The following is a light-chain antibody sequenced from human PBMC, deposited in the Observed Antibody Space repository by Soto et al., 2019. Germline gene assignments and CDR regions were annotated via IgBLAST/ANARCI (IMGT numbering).Light chain of an antibody. CDR3: QVWDSTRAHPSL. V-gene: IGLV3-21*02. Sequence: YELTQPPSVSVARGQTAIITCGGNNIGGKHVRWYQQKPGQAPILVIYDDSDRPSGIPERFSGSNSGNTASLTITRVEAGDEDDYYCQVWDSTRAHPSLFATGTNATVL. CDR1: NIGGKH. J-gene: IGLJ1*01. CDR2: DDS.